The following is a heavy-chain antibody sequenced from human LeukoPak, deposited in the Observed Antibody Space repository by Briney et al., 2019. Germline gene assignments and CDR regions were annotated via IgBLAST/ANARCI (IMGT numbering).Heavy chain of an antibody. CDR3: ALVVYYYGSGSYSPFDY. V-gene: IGHV3-74*01. J-gene: IGHJ4*02. CDR2: INGDGSST. Sequence: GGSLRLSCAASGFTFSSYWMHWVRQAPGKGLVWVSRINGDGSSTRYADSVKGRFTISRDNSKNTLYLQMNSLRAEDTAVYYCALVVYYYGSGSYSPFDYWGQGTLVTVSS. CDR1: GFTFSSYW. D-gene: IGHD3-10*01.